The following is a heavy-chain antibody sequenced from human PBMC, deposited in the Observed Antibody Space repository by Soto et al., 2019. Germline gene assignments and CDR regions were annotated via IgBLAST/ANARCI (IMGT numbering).Heavy chain of an antibody. CDR3: ARGKLATLTGF. V-gene: IGHV1-69*11. D-gene: IGHD5-12*01. CDR2: IVPSLDTT. Sequence: GASVKVSCKASGGTFSSSGFSWVRQAPGQGLEWMGMIVPSLDTTNYAQKFQARVTITADEVTSTAYMELRSLRSEDTALYYCARGKLATLTGFWGQGTLVTVSS. CDR1: GGTFSSSG. J-gene: IGHJ4*02.